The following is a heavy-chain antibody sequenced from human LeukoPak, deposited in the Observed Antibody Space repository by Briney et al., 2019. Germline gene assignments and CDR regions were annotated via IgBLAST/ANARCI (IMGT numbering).Heavy chain of an antibody. V-gene: IGHV1-18*01. J-gene: IGHJ4*02. CDR3: VRESEPISQIIVFSF. CDR2: ISAYYGSS. CDR1: GYSFPDYG. Sequence: VASVKVSCKTSGYSFPDYGISWVRQAPGQGLEWMGWISAYYGSSHFAQKFQGRVTLTRDISTSTAYMELRSLRSDDTAMYYCVRESEPISQIIVFSFWGQGNLVTVSS. D-gene: IGHD2/OR15-2a*01.